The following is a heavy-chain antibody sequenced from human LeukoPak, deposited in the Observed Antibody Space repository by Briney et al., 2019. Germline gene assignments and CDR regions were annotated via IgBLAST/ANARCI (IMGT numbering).Heavy chain of an antibody. CDR3: AKDPSFIVVVPAANY. J-gene: IGHJ4*02. V-gene: IGHV3-23*01. CDR1: GFTFSGYA. Sequence: GGSVRLSCAASGFTFSGYAMSWVRQAPGKGLEWVSAISGSGGSTYYADSVKGRFTISRDNSKNTLYLQMNSLRAEDTAVYYCAKDPSFIVVVPAANYWGQGTLVTVSS. CDR2: ISGSGGST. D-gene: IGHD2-2*01.